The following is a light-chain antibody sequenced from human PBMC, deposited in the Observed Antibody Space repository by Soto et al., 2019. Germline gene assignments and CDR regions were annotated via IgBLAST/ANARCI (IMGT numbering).Light chain of an antibody. CDR3: SSYTSSSSLVL. J-gene: IGLJ2*01. Sequence: QSALTQPASVSGSPGQSITISCTGTSSDIGGYNFVSWYQQHPGKAPKLMISEVSNRPSGVSNRFSGSKSGNTASLTISGLQPEDEADYYCSSYTSSSSLVLFGGGTKVTVL. V-gene: IGLV2-14*01. CDR1: SSDIGGYNF. CDR2: EVS.